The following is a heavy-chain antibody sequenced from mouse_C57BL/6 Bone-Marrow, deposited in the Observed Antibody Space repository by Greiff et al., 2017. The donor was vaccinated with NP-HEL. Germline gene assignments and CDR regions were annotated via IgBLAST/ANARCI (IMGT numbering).Heavy chain of an antibody. Sequence: EVKLVESGGGLVKPGGSLKLSCAASGFTFSDYGMHWVRQAPEKGLEWVAYISSGSSTIYYADTVKGRFTISRDNAKNTLFLQMTSLRSDDTAMYYSAKIHGSSPAWFAYWGQGTLVTVSA. CDR1: GFTFSDYG. V-gene: IGHV5-17*01. CDR2: ISSGSSTI. CDR3: AKIHGSSPAWFAY. J-gene: IGHJ3*01. D-gene: IGHD1-1*01.